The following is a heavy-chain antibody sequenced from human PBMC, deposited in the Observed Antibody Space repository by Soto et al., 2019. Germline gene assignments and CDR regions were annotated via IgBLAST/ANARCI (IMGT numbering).Heavy chain of an antibody. CDR1: GFSVSNNY. Sequence: EMQLVESGGGLVQPGGSLRLSCAASGFSVSNNYMTWVRQVPGKGLEWVSVIQDGGSITYADSVRDRFTISRDSSKNTVFLQMSSLRPEDTAVYFCARGEGSGSNALGQWGQGTLVTVSS. CDR3: ARGEGSGSNALGQ. V-gene: IGHV3-66*01. CDR2: IQDGGSI. J-gene: IGHJ4*02. D-gene: IGHD3-10*01.